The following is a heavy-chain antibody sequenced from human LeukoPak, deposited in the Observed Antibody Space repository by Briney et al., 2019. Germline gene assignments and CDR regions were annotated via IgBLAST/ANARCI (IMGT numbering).Heavy chain of an antibody. V-gene: IGHV1-46*01. D-gene: IGHD3-22*01. CDR2: INPSGGST. CDR3: ARDVRGIVGMDYFDY. J-gene: IGHJ4*02. CDR1: GYTFTSYN. Sequence: ASVKVSCKASGYTFTSYNMYWVRQAPGQGLEWMGIINPSGGSTSYAQKLQGRVTMTTDTSTSTAYMELRSLRSDDTAVYYCARDVRGIVGMDYFDYWGQGTLVTVSS.